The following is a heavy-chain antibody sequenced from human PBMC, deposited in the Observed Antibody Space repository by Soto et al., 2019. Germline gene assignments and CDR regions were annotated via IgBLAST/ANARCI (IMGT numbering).Heavy chain of an antibody. CDR1: GGSFRGYY. J-gene: IGHJ4*02. Sequence: SETLSLTCAVYGGSFRGYYWGWIRQPPGEGVEWVGEINPAGATNYTPALRGGDSISIDTSRNQFWLMLSSVTAADTGVSYCARGQRSEVLSEYWGQGAMVNVSS. V-gene: IGHV4-34*01. D-gene: IGHD3-16*02. CDR2: INPAGAT. CDR3: ARGQRSEVLSEY.